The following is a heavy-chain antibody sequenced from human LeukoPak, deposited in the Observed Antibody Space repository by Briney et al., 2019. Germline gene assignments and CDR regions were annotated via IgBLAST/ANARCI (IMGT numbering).Heavy chain of an antibody. V-gene: IGHV3-30-3*01. CDR2: ISYDGSNK. J-gene: IGHJ6*02. Sequence: EPGGSLRLSCAASGFTFSSYAMDWIRQAPGKGLEWVAVISYDGSNKYYADSVKGRFTISRDNSKNTLYLQMNSLRAEDTAVYYCARGVGSASYYYYGMDVWGQGTTVTVSS. CDR1: GFTFSSYA. D-gene: IGHD6-19*01. CDR3: ARGVGSASYYYYGMDV.